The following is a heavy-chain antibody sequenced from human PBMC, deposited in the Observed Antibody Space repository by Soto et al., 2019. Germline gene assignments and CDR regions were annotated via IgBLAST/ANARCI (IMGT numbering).Heavy chain of an antibody. J-gene: IGHJ4*02. V-gene: IGHV3-30*18. CDR3: AKDEEIQLVDY. D-gene: IGHD5-18*01. CDR1: GITFSSYG. Sequence: QVQLVESGGGVVQPGRSLRLSCAASGITFSSYGMHWVRQAPGKGLEWVAVISYDGSNKYYADSVKGRFTISRDNSKNTLYLQMNSLRAEDTAVYYCAKDEEIQLVDYWGQGTLVTVSS. CDR2: ISYDGSNK.